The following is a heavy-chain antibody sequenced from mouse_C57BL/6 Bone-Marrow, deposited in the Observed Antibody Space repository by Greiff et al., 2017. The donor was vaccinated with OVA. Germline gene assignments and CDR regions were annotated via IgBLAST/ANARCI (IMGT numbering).Heavy chain of an antibody. Sequence: VQLQQSGAELVRPGTSVKVSCKASGYAFTNYLLAWVKQRPGQGLEWIGVINPGSGGTTYNEKFKGKATLTAAKSSSTAYMQLSSLTSEDSAVYFCARRRYDGYYPAWFAYWGQGTLVTVSA. CDR1: GYAFTNYL. CDR3: ARRRYDGYYPAWFAY. J-gene: IGHJ3*01. V-gene: IGHV1-54*01. CDR2: INPGSGGT. D-gene: IGHD2-3*01.